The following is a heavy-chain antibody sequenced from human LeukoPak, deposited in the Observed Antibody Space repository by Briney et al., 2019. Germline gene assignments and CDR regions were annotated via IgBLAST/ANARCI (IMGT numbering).Heavy chain of an antibody. CDR3: AREAVAANAFDY. Sequence: GGSLRLSCAASGFTFSNYAMSWVRQAPGKGLEWVSRISGSGRTTYYTDSVKGRFTISRDTSRNTLYLQMNSLRVEDTAVYYCAREAVAANAFDYWGQGTLVTVSS. V-gene: IGHV3-23*01. CDR2: ISGSGRTT. J-gene: IGHJ4*02. CDR1: GFTFSNYA. D-gene: IGHD6-19*01.